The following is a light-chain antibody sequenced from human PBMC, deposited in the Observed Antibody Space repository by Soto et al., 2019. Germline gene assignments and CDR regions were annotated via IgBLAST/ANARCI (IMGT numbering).Light chain of an antibody. CDR3: QQYNTWPLIT. CDR1: QSVTSNY. V-gene: IGKV3-20*01. Sequence: EIVLTPSPGTLSLSPCERATLSFSASQSVTSNYLAWYQQKPGQAPRLLIYGASSRATGIPDRFSGSGSGTDFTLTISSLQSEDFAVYYCQQYNTWPLITFGPGTRLEN. CDR2: GAS. J-gene: IGKJ5*01.